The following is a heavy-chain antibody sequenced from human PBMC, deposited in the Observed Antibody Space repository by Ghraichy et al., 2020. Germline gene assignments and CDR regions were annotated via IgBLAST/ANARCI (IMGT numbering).Heavy chain of an antibody. Sequence: SVKVSCKASGGSFSDYAINWVRQAPGQGFEWMGGIIPIFGIRNHAQRFQGRVTVTADEGTSTAYMELSSLRSDDTAVYYCARGLGYCSGSSCFYYGMDVWGQGTTVTVSS. D-gene: IGHD2-2*01. CDR2: IIPIFGIR. V-gene: IGHV1-69*13. J-gene: IGHJ6*02. CDR1: GGSFSDYA. CDR3: ARGLGYCSGSSCFYYGMDV.